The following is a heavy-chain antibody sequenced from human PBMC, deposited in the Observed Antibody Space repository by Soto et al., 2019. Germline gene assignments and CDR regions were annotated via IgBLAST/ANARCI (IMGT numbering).Heavy chain of an antibody. CDR3: AKARGATAMDFDY. V-gene: IGHV3-23*01. CDR1: GFTFSTYA. D-gene: IGHD1-26*01. J-gene: IGHJ4*02. Sequence: EVQLLESGGDFLQPGGSLTLSCAASGFTFSTYAMSWVRQAPGKGLEWVSAIRAGGGVTYFADSVKGRSTISRDNSKDTLYLQLHSLRAEDTAVYYCAKARGATAMDFDYWGQGTLVTVSS. CDR2: IRAGGGVT.